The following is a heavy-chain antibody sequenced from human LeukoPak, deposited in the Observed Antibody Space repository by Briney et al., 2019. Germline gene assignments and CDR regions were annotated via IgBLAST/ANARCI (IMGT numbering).Heavy chain of an antibody. CDR2: ISYDGSDK. CDR1: GFTFSSYA. Sequence: GGSLRLSCAASGFTFSSYAMHWVRQAPGKGLEWVAIISYDGSDKFYADSVKGRLTISRDNSKSTLYLQMISLRTEDAAVYFCARADGSVAGPPSGHWGQGTLVTVSS. V-gene: IGHV3-30-3*01. D-gene: IGHD6-19*01. CDR3: ARADGSVAGPPSGH. J-gene: IGHJ4*02.